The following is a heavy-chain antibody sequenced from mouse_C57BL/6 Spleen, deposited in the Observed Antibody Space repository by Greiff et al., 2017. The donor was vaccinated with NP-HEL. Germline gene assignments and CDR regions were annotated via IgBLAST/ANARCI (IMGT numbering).Heavy chain of an antibody. V-gene: IGHV1-81*01. D-gene: IGHD1-1*01. CDR3: ARTYYGSSYSY. Sequence: VHLVESGAELARPGASVKLSCKASGYTFTSYGISWVKQRTGQGLEWIGEIYPRSGNTYYNEKFKGKATLTADKSSSTAYMELRSLTSEDSAVYFCARTYYGSSYSYWGQGTTLTVSS. J-gene: IGHJ2*01. CDR1: GYTFTSYG. CDR2: IYPRSGNT.